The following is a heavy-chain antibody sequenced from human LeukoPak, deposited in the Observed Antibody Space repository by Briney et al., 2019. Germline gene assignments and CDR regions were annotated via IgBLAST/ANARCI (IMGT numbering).Heavy chain of an antibody. CDR2: INPNSGGT. CDR1: GYTFTGYF. CDR3: ARVLDRIDYYDSSGYYYD. Sequence: ASVKVSCKASGYTFTGYFIHWVRQAPGQGLVWMGWINPNSGGTHYAQKFQGRVTMTRDTSISTAYMELSRLRSDDTAVYYCARVLDRIDYYDSSGYYYDWGQGTLVTVSS. J-gene: IGHJ4*02. D-gene: IGHD3-22*01. V-gene: IGHV1-2*02.